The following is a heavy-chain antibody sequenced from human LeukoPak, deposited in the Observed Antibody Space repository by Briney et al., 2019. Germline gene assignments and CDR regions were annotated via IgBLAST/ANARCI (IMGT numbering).Heavy chain of an antibody. CDR1: GFTFSSYG. D-gene: IGHD3-16*01. CDR2: IWHDGSNK. CDR3: AREVGYDYVWGSLALDY. Sequence: PGGSLRLSCAASGFTFSSYGMHWVRQAPGKGLEWVAVIWHDGSNKYYADSVKGRFTISRDNSKNTLYLQMNSLRAEDTAVYYCAREVGYDYVWGSLALDYWGQGTLVTVSS. J-gene: IGHJ4*02. V-gene: IGHV3-33*01.